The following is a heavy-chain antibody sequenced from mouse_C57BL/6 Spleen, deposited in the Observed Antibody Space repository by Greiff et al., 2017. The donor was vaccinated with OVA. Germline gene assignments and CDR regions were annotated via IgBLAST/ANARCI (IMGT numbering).Heavy chain of an antibody. D-gene: IGHD1-1*01. CDR1: GYTFTSYW. Sequence: VQLQQPGAELVMPGASVKLSCKASGYTFTSYWMHWVKQRPGQGLEWIGEIDPSDSYTNYNQKFKGKSTLTADKSSSTAYMQLSSLTAEDSAVYYCARGRTTVVDYWGQGTTLTVSS. CDR3: ARGRTTVVDY. CDR2: IDPSDSYT. J-gene: IGHJ2*01. V-gene: IGHV1-69*01.